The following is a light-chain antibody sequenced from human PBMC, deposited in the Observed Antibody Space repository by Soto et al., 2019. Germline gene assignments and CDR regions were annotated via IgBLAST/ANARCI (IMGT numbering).Light chain of an antibody. CDR1: SSDIGGYNF. V-gene: IGLV2-8*01. CDR3: SSYAGSNGLL. Sequence: QSVLTQPPSASGSPGQSVTISCTGTSSDIGGYNFVSWYQQHPGKVPKIIIYEVSKRPSGVPGRFSGSKSGNTASLTVSGLQTEDEADYYCSSYAGSNGLLFGGGTQLTVL. CDR2: EVS. J-gene: IGLJ3*02.